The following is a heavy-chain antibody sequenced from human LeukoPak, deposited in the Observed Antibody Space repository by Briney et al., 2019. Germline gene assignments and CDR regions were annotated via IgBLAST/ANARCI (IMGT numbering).Heavy chain of an antibody. Sequence: GASVKVSCKASGYTFTSYGISWVRQAPGQGLEWMGWISAYNGNTNYAQKLQGRVTMTRDTSISTAYMELRSLTSEETAVYYCARGTRDCTSASCYNYWGQGTLVTVSS. D-gene: IGHD2-2*02. CDR1: GYTFTSYG. CDR2: ISAYNGNT. J-gene: IGHJ4*02. V-gene: IGHV1-18*01. CDR3: ARGTRDCTSASCYNY.